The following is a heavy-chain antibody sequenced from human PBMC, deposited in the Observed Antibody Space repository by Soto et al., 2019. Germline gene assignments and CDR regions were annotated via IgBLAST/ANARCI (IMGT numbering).Heavy chain of an antibody. V-gene: IGHV3-23*04. CDR3: AKSGYTLSNWFDP. CDR2: ISNTGGRT. D-gene: IGHD5-18*01. CDR1: GFTFSNYA. Sequence: EVQLVEFGGGLVQPRGSLRLSCAASGFTFSNYAMSWVRQAPGKGLEWVSYISNTGGRTNYADPVKGRFSISRDNSKITLYLQMNSLRVEDTAIYYCAKSGYTLSNWFDPWGQGTLVTVSS. J-gene: IGHJ5*02.